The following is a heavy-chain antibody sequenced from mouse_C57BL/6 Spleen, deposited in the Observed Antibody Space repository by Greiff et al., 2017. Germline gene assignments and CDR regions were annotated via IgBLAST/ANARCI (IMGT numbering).Heavy chain of an antibody. V-gene: IGHV1-55*01. Sequence: VQLQQPGAELVKPGASVKMSCKASGYTFTSYWITWVKQRPGQGLEWIGDIYPGSGSTNYNEKFKSKATLTVDTSSSTAYMQLSSLTSEDSAVYYCARRRDDYDVFDYWGQGTTLTVSS. D-gene: IGHD2-4*01. CDR2: IYPGSGST. J-gene: IGHJ2*01. CDR3: ARRRDDYDVFDY. CDR1: GYTFTSYW.